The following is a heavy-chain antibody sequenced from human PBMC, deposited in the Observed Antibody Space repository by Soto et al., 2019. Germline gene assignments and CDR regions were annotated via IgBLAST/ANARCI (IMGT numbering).Heavy chain of an antibody. Sequence: DVQLVESGGGLVQPGRSLRLSCAASGFTFDDYAMHWVRQASGKGLEWVSGISWNSGSIGYADSVKGRFTISRDNAKNSLYLQMNSLRAEDTALYYCAKDFARSKVVAAPPQNWGQGTLVTVSS. D-gene: IGHD2-15*01. V-gene: IGHV3-9*01. J-gene: IGHJ4*02. CDR1: GFTFDDYA. CDR3: AKDFARSKVVAAPPQN. CDR2: ISWNSGSI.